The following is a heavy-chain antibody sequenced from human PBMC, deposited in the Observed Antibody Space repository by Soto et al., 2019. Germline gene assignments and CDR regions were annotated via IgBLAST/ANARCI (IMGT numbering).Heavy chain of an antibody. D-gene: IGHD1-26*01. Sequence: ASVKVSCKASGFTFTSSAVQWVRQARGQRLEWIGWIVVGSGNTNYAQKFQERVTITRDMSTSTAYMELSSLRSEDTAVYYCAADPWEWEPYYYGMDVWGQGTTVTVSS. J-gene: IGHJ6*02. CDR3: AADPWEWEPYYYGMDV. CDR2: IVVGSGNT. CDR1: GFTFTSSA. V-gene: IGHV1-58*01.